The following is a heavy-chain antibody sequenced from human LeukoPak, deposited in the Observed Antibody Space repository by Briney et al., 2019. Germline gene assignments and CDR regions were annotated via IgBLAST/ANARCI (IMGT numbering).Heavy chain of an antibody. J-gene: IGHJ4*02. V-gene: IGHV3-30-3*01. CDR1: GFTFSSHA. D-gene: IGHD2-2*01. CDR3: ARDRSRNYSCDY. CDR2: ISYDGSIK. Sequence: PGGSLRLSCAASGFTFSSHAMHWVRQAPGKGLEWVAFISYDGSIKYYADSVKGRFTISRDNSKNTLYLQMSSLRTEDTAVYNCARDRSRNYSCDYWGQGTLVSVSS.